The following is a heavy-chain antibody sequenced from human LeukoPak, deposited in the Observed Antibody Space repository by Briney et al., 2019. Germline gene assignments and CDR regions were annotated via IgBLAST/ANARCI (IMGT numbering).Heavy chain of an antibody. V-gene: IGHV4-30-2*05. Sequence: SETLSLTCAVSGGSISSGGYSWSWIRQPPGKGLEWIGYIYYSGSTYYNPSLKSRVTISVDTSKNQFSLKLSSVTAADTAVYYCASSPRHYYDSSGYYYRGNWFDPWGQGTLVTVSS. J-gene: IGHJ5*02. CDR3: ASSPRHYYDSSGYYYRGNWFDP. D-gene: IGHD3-22*01. CDR1: GGSISSGGYS. CDR2: IYYSGST.